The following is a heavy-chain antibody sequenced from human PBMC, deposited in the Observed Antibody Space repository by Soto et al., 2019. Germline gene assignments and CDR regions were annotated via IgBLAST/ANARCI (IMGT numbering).Heavy chain of an antibody. CDR3: ARPGRQWLVLGFDY. D-gene: IGHD6-19*01. CDR2: ISGSGGST. V-gene: IGHV3-23*01. CDR1: GFTFSSYA. Sequence: GGSLRLSCAASGFTFSSYAMSWVRQAPGKGLEWVSAISGSGGSTYYADSVKGRFTTSRDNSKNTLYLQMNSLRAEDTAVYYCARPGRQWLVLGFDYWGQGTLVTVSS. J-gene: IGHJ4*02.